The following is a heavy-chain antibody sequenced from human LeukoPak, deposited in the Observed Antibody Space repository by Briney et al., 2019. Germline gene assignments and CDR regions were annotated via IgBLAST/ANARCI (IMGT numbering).Heavy chain of an antibody. J-gene: IGHJ5*02. CDR2: INHSGST. D-gene: IGHD2-15*01. Sequence: SETLSLTCAVYGGSFSGYYWSWIRQPPGKGLEWIGEINHSGSTNYNPSLKSRVTISVDTSKNQFSLKLSSVTAADTAVYYCARGDLGYCSGGSCYWDWFVPWGEATLVTVCS. V-gene: IGHV4-34*01. CDR1: GGSFSGYY. CDR3: ARGDLGYCSGGSCYWDWFVP.